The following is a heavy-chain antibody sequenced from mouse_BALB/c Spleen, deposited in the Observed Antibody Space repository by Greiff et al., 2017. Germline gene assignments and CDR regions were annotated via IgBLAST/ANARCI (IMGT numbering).Heavy chain of an antibody. J-gene: IGHJ3*01. Sequence: EVMLVESGGGLVQPGGSRKLSCAASGFTFSSFGMHWVRQAPEKGLEWVAYISSGSSTIYYADTVKGRFTISRDNPKNTLFLQMTSLRSEDTAMYYCAPYDYGAWFAYWGQGTLVTVSA. D-gene: IGHD2-4*01. V-gene: IGHV5-17*02. CDR3: APYDYGAWFAY. CDR1: GFTFSSFG. CDR2: ISSGSSTI.